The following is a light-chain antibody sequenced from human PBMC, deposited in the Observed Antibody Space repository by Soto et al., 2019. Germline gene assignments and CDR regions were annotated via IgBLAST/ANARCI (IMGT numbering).Light chain of an antibody. CDR1: SSDVGGYNY. V-gene: IGLV2-14*03. CDR3: CSYAGSSTPYV. Sequence: QSVLTQPAPVSGSPGQSIAISCTGTSSDVGGYNYVSWYQQHPGKTPKLMICDVSNRPSGVSNRFSGSKSGNTASLTISGLQAEDEADYYCCSYAGSSTPYVFGTGTKVTVL. J-gene: IGLJ1*01. CDR2: DVS.